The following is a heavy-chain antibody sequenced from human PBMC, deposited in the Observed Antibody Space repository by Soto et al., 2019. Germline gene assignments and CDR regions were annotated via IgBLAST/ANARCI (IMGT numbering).Heavy chain of an antibody. CDR3: AKDKGQWLAPYYYGMDV. V-gene: IGHV3-9*01. D-gene: IGHD6-19*01. CDR2: ISWDSGSI. J-gene: IGHJ6*02. Sequence: EVQLVESGGGLVQPGRSLRLSCAASGFTLDDYAMHWVRQAPGKGLEWVSRISWDSGSIGYADSVKGRFTISRDNAKNSLYLQMNSLRPEDTALYYCAKDKGQWLAPYYYGMDVWGQGTTVTVSS. CDR1: GFTLDDYA.